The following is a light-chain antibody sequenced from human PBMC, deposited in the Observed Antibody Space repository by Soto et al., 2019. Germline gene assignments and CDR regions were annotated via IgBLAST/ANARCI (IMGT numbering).Light chain of an antibody. J-gene: IGKJ1*01. V-gene: IGKV1-5*03. CDR2: KAS. CDR1: QTIGSW. CDR3: QQYNSYPWT. Sequence: DIPMTQSPSALSASVGDRVTIACRASQTIGSWLAWYQQKPGKAPNLLIYKASTLESGVPSRFSGSGSGTEFTLTISSLQPDDFATYYCQQYNSYPWTFGQWTKVEIK.